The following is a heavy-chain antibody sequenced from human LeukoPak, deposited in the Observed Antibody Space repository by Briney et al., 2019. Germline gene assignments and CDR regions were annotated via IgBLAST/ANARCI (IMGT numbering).Heavy chain of an antibody. V-gene: IGHV1-18*01. CDR3: ARDRGGSGSYDFDY. CDR2: ISAYNGNT. J-gene: IGHJ4*02. D-gene: IGHD3-10*01. Sequence: ASVKVSCKASGYTFTSYGISWVRQAPGQGLEWMGWISAYNGNTNYAQKLQGRVTMTTDTSTSTAYMELSSLRSEDTAVYYCARDRGGSGSYDFDYWGQGTLVPSPQ. CDR1: GYTFTSYG.